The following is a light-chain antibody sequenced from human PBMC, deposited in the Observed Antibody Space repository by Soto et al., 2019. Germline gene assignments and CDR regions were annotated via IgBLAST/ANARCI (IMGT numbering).Light chain of an antibody. J-gene: IGKJ1*01. Sequence: EIVMTQSPATLSVSPGERATLSCRASQSVSSNLAWYQQKPGQAPRLLIYGASTRATGIPARFSGSGSGTDCTLTISSLRSEDFAVYYCHQYNNWPPWTFGQGTKVEIK. CDR3: HQYNNWPPWT. CDR1: QSVSSN. V-gene: IGKV3-15*01. CDR2: GAS.